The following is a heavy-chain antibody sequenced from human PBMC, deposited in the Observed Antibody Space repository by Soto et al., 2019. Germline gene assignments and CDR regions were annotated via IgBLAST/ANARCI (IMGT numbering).Heavy chain of an antibody. CDR3: ARRHSGTLFDY. CDR1: GGSISSSNYY. D-gene: IGHD6-13*01. V-gene: IGHV4-39*01. CDR2: IYYSGIT. Sequence: QLQLQESGPGLVKPSETLSLTCTVSGGSISSSNYYWGWIRQPPGKGLEWIGNIYYSGITYYNPSLKYRVSIPVDASKSQFPLRRSSVTAADTAVYYCARRHSGTLFDYWGQGTLVTVSS. J-gene: IGHJ4*02.